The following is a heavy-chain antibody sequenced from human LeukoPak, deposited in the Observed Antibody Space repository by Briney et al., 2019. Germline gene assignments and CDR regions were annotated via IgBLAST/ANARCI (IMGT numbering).Heavy chain of an antibody. J-gene: IGHJ4*02. CDR3: ARRLVRGRTRRGDYFDY. CDR1: GGSFSGYY. CDR2: INHSGST. D-gene: IGHD2-15*01. V-gene: IGHV4-34*01. Sequence: SETLSLTCAVYGGSFSGYYWSWIRQPPGKGLEWIGEINHSGSTNYNPSLKSRVTISVDTSKNQFSLKLSSVTAADTAVYYCARRLVRGRTRRGDYFDYWGQGTLVTVSS.